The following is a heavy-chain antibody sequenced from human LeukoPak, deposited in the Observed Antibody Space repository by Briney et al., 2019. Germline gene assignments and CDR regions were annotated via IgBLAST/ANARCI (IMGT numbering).Heavy chain of an antibody. CDR1: GYTFTGYY. Sequence: ASVKVSCKASGYTFTGYYMHWVRQAPGQGLEWMGRINPNSGGTNYAQKFQGRVTMTRDTSISTAYMELSRLRFDDTAVYYCARVHYDTHDRDGDDYWGQGTLVTVSS. V-gene: IGHV1-2*06. CDR3: ARVHYDTHDRDGDDY. D-gene: IGHD3-9*01. J-gene: IGHJ4*02. CDR2: INPNSGGT.